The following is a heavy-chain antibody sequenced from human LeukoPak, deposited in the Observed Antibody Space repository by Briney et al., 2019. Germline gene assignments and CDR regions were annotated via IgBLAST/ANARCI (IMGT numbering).Heavy chain of an antibody. J-gene: IGHJ5*02. V-gene: IGHV4-30-2*01. CDR2: IYYTETT. D-gene: IGHD3-10*01. CDR3: ARAITLIRGVLSYFDP. Sequence: SQTLSLTCAVSGGSISSGAYSWSWIRQPPGGGLEWIGYIYYTETTYYNPSLKSRVTISLDKSKNQFSLKLTSVTAEDTAVYYCARAITLIRGVLSYFDPWGQGTLVTVSS. CDR1: GGSISSGAYS.